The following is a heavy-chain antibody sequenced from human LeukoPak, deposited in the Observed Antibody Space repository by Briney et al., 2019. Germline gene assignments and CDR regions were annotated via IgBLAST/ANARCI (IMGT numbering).Heavy chain of an antibody. CDR1: GYTFTSYD. CDR3: ARGSRTTVTSRY. D-gene: IGHD4-17*01. CDR2: MNPNSGNT. J-gene: IGHJ4*02. V-gene: IGHV1-8*01. Sequence: ASVKASCKASGYTFTSYDINWVRQATGQGLEWMGWMNPNSGNTGYAQKFQGRVTMTRNTSISTAYMELSSLRSEDTAVYYCARGSRTTVTSRYWGQGTLVTVSS.